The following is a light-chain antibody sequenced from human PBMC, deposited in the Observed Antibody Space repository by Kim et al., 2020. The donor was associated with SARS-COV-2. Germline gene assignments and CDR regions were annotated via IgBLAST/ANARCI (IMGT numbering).Light chain of an antibody. V-gene: IGKV3-20*01. J-gene: IGKJ2*01. CDR1: QSVSSSY. CDR2: GAS. CDR3: QQYGRT. Sequence: TLSSSPGERATLSCRASQSVSSSYLAWYQQKPGQAPRLLIYGASSRATGIPDRFSGSGSGADFTLTISRLEPEDFAVYYCQQYGRTFGQGTKLEI.